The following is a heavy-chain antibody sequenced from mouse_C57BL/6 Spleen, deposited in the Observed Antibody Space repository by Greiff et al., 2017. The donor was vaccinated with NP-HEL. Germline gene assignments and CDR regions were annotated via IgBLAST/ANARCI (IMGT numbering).Heavy chain of an antibody. D-gene: IGHD1-1*01. V-gene: IGHV1-81*01. CDR1: GYTFTSYG. CDR3: AREEGYYGTFDY. CDR2: IYPRSGNT. J-gene: IGHJ2*01. Sequence: QVQLKESGAELARPGASVKLSCKASGYTFTSYGISWVKQRTGQGLEWIGEIYPRSGNTYYNEKFKGKATLTADKSSSTAYMELRSLTSEDSAVYFCAREEGYYGTFDYWGQGTTLTVSS.